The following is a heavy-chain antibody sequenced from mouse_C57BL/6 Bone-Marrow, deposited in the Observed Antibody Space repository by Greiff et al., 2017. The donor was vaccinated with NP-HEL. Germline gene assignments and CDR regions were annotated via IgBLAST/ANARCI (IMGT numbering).Heavy chain of an antibody. CDR2: IDPSDSYT. CDR3: TRDYGSSLYYFDY. D-gene: IGHD1-1*01. V-gene: IGHV1-69*01. CDR1: GYTFTSYW. J-gene: IGHJ2*01. Sequence: QVQLQQPGAELVMPGASVKLSCKASGYTFTSYWMHWVKQRPGQGLEWIGEIDPSDSYTNYNQKFKGKSTLTVDKSSSTAYMQLSSLTSEDSAIYCCTRDYGSSLYYFDYWGQGTTLTVSS.